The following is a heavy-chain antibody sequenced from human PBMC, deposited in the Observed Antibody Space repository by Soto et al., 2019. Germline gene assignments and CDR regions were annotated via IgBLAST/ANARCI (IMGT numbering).Heavy chain of an antibody. D-gene: IGHD5-12*01. Sequence: NPSETLSLTCTVSGGSVSSGSYYWSWIRQPPGKGLEWIGYIYYSGSTNYNPSLKSRVTISVDTSKNQFSLKLSSVTAADTAVYYCARVRWLQLHYFDYWGQGTLVTVSS. CDR2: IYYSGST. V-gene: IGHV4-61*01. CDR1: GGSVSSGSYY. CDR3: ARVRWLQLHYFDY. J-gene: IGHJ4*02.